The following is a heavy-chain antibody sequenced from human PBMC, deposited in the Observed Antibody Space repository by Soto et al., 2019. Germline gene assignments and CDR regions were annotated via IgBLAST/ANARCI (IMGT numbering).Heavy chain of an antibody. D-gene: IGHD3-3*01. V-gene: IGHV1-18*01. Sequence: QVQLVQSGAEVKKPGASVKVSCKASGYTFTSYGISWVRQAPGQGLEWMGWISAYNGNTNYAQKLQGRVTMTTDTSTSTADMERRSLRSDDTAVYDCARGQYYDFWSGYSHWYFDLWGRGTLVTVSS. CDR3: ARGQYYDFWSGYSHWYFDL. CDR2: ISAYNGNT. J-gene: IGHJ2*01. CDR1: GYTFTSYG.